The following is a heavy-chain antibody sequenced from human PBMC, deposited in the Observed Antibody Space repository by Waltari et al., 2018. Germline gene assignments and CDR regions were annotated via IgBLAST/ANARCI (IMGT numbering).Heavy chain of an antibody. J-gene: IGHJ3*02. CDR3: ATILEAGTHDAFDI. CDR1: GYTLTELS. Sequence: QVQLVQSGAEVKKPGASVKVSCKVSGYTLTELSMHWVRKAPGKGLEWMGGFDPEDCETIYAQKFQGRVTMTEDTSTDTAYMELSSLRSEDTAVYYCATILEAGTHDAFDIWGQGTMVTVSS. D-gene: IGHD6-19*01. CDR2: FDPEDCET. V-gene: IGHV1-24*01.